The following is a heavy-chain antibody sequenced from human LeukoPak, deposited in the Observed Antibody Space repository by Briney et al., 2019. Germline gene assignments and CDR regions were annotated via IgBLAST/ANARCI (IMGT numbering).Heavy chain of an antibody. V-gene: IGHV3-7*01. CDR2: VKQDGSEQ. CDR1: GFTFSNYA. Sequence: GGSLRLSCVASGFTFSNYAMSWVRQAPGKGLEWVANVKQDGSEQYYVDSVKGRFTVSRDNAKNSLHLQMNSLRAEDTAVYYCATDSPYDYWGQGTLVTVSS. J-gene: IGHJ4*02. CDR3: ATDSPYDY. D-gene: IGHD2-15*01.